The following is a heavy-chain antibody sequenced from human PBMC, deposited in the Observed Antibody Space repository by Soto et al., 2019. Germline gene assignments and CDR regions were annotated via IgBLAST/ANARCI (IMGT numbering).Heavy chain of an antibody. V-gene: IGHV1-18*01. CDR1: GYNFFDYG. J-gene: IGHJ1*01. CDR3: ARGRTLSSIGPLLV. CDR2: VSPKSGNT. Sequence: QLVQSGAAVKKPGASVKVSCKASGYNFFDYGVSWVRQAPGQGLEWLGWVSPKSGNTDYERKVQGRVTMTTDISTSTVYMELRVLISDDTGFYYCARGRTLSSIGPLLVWGQGTLVSVAS. D-gene: IGHD1-7*01.